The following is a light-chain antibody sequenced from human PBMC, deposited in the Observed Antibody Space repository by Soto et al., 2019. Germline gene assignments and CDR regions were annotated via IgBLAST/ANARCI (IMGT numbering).Light chain of an antibody. V-gene: IGKV3-20*01. CDR1: QSIRSSY. Sequence: EIVVTQPPGTLSLSPGERATLSCRASQSIRSSYLAWYEQKPGQAPRLLIYAASSRATGIPDRFSGSGSRTVFTLTISRLEPEDVAFYYCLQDCSSSYTVGRGTQLEIK. J-gene: IGKJ2*01. CDR2: AAS. CDR3: LQDCSSSYT.